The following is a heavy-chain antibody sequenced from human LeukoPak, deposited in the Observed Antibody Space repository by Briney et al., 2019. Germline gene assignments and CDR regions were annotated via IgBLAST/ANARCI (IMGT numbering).Heavy chain of an antibody. CDR1: GFTFSGYT. J-gene: IGHJ4*02. Sequence: GSLRPSCAASGFTFSGYTMNWVRQAPGKGLEWIGEITHNGNTNFNPSLKSRLTISVDKSKNQFSLKLSSVTAADTAVYYCARGGLNFGGNWGQGVLVTVSS. V-gene: IGHV4-34*01. D-gene: IGHD1-14*01. CDR2: ITHNGNT. CDR3: ARGGLNFGGN.